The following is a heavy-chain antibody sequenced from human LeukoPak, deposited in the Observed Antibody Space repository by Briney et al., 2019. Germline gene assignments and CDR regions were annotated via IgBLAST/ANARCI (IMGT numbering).Heavy chain of an antibody. D-gene: IGHD6-13*01. V-gene: IGHV1-18*01. Sequence: GASVKVSCKASGYTFTNYGITWVRQAPGQGLEWMGWISAYNGNANYAQKLHGRVTMTTDTSTNTAYMDMRSLRSDDTALYYCARGIAAAGIDYWGQGTLVTASS. CDR1: GYTFTNYG. CDR3: ARGIAAAGIDY. CDR2: ISAYNGNA. J-gene: IGHJ4*02.